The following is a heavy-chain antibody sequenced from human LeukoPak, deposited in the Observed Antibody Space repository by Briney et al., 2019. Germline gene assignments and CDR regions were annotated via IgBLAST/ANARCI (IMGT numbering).Heavy chain of an antibody. V-gene: IGHV1-3*01. CDR1: GYTFTGYG. D-gene: IGHD5-12*01. CDR2: INSGNGHT. CDR3: ARPRIVATIFDY. J-gene: IGHJ4*02. Sequence: ASVRVSCKASGYTFTGYGMHWVRQAPGQRLEWLGWINSGNGHTKYSQKFQGRVTITRDTSASTAYMELSSLRSEDTAVYYCARPRIVATIFDYWGQGTLVTVSS.